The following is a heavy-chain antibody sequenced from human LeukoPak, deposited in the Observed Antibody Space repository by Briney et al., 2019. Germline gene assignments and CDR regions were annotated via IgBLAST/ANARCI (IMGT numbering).Heavy chain of an antibody. D-gene: IGHD6-19*01. Sequence: GGSLRLSCAASGFTFSSYAMHWVRQAPGKGLEYVSAISSNGGSTYYANSVKGRFTISRDNSTNTLYLQMGSLRAEDMAVYYCARDSSGWPYYFDYWGQGTLVTVSS. CDR2: ISSNGGST. J-gene: IGHJ4*02. CDR3: ARDSSGWPYYFDY. V-gene: IGHV3-64*01. CDR1: GFTFSSYA.